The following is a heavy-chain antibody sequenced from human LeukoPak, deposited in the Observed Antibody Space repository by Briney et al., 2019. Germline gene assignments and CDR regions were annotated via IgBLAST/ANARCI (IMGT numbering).Heavy chain of an antibody. CDR2: INPSGGSP. V-gene: IGHV1-46*01. Sequence: VASVKVSCKDSGYTFTSYYIHWLRQAPGQGLEWMGIINPSGGSPHLAQNFQGRVTMTRDTSTSPVYMELSSLRSVDTAVYYCASGITIFGVVKYWGQGTLVTVSS. D-gene: IGHD3-3*01. CDR3: ASGITIFGVVKY. CDR1: GYTFTSYY. J-gene: IGHJ4*02.